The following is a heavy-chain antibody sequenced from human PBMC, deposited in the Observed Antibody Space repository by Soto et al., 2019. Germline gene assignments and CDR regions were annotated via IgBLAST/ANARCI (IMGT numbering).Heavy chain of an antibody. J-gene: IGHJ3*02. Sequence: QVQLVESGGGVVQPGRSLRLSCAASGFTFSSYGMHWVRQAPGKGLEWVAVISYDGSHKYYADSVKGRFTISRDNSKNTLYVQMNSLGAKDTAVYYCAKKQATVSAPSGIDIWGQGTMVTVSS. CDR2: ISYDGSHK. D-gene: IGHD4-17*01. CDR3: AKKQATVSAPSGIDI. V-gene: IGHV3-30*18. CDR1: GFTFSSYG.